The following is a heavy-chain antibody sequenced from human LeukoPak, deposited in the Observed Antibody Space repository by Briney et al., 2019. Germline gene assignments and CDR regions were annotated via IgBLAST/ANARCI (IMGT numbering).Heavy chain of an antibody. Sequence: SETLSLTCAVYGGSFSGYYWSWIRQPPGKGLEWIGEINHSGSTNYNPSLKSRVTISVDTSKNQFSLRLTSVTAADTAVYYCARDGGYSYGPFDCWGQGTLVTVSS. CDR3: ARDGGYSYGPFDC. CDR2: INHSGST. CDR1: GGSFSGYY. V-gene: IGHV4-34*01. J-gene: IGHJ4*02. D-gene: IGHD5-18*01.